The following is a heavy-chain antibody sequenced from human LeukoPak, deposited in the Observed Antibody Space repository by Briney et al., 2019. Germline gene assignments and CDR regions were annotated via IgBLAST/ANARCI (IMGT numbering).Heavy chain of an antibody. J-gene: IGHJ4*02. CDR2: ISGSGGST. CDR1: GFTFSSYA. Sequence: GGSLRLSCAAPGFTFSSYAMSWVRQAPGKGLEWVSAISGSGGSTYYADSVKGRFTISRDNSKNTLYLQMNSLRAEDTAVYYCAKGDDFWSGYFDYWGQGTLVTVSS. CDR3: AKGDDFWSGYFDY. D-gene: IGHD3-3*01. V-gene: IGHV3-23*01.